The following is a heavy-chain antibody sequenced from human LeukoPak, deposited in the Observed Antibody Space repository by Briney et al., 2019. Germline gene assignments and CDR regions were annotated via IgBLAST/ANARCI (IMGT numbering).Heavy chain of an antibody. D-gene: IGHD3-10*01. CDR2: INSDGSST. CDR3: ARGGIRFIDY. CDR1: GFTFSSYW. V-gene: IGHV3-74*01. Sequence: GGSLRLSCAASGFTFSSYWMYWVRQAPGKGVVWVSRINSDGSSTNYADSVKGRFTISRDNAKNTLYLQMNSLRAEDTAVYYCARGGIRFIDYWGQGTLVTVSS. J-gene: IGHJ4*02.